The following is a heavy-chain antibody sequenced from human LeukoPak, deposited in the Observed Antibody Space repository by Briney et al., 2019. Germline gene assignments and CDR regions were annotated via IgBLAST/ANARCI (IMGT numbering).Heavy chain of an antibody. CDR3: ARDFAIFGAVYYYSMDV. V-gene: IGHV3-66*01. CDR1: GFTVSSNY. J-gene: IGHJ6*02. Sequence: GGSLRLSCAASGFTVSSNYMSWVRQAPGKGLEWVSVIYSGGSTYYADSVKGRFTISRDNSKNTLYLQMNSLRAEDTAVYYCARDFAIFGAVYYYSMDVWGQGTTVTVSS. D-gene: IGHD3-3*01. CDR2: IYSGGST.